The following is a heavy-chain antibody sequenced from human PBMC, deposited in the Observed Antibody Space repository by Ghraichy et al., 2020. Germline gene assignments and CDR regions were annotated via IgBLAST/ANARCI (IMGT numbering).Heavy chain of an antibody. CDR2: IYYSGST. CDR1: GGSISSYY. V-gene: IGHV4-59*01. CDR3: ARGVLGWFGEFQY. D-gene: IGHD3-10*01. J-gene: IGHJ4*02. Sequence: SETLSLTCTVSGGSISSYYWSWIRQPPGKGLEWIGYIYYSGSTNYNPSLKSRVTISVDTSKNQFSLKLSSVTAADTAVYYCARGVLGWFGEFQYWGQGTLVTVSS.